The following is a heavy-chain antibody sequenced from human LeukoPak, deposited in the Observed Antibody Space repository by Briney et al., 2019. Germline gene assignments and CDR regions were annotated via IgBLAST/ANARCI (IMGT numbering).Heavy chain of an antibody. CDR1: GFTFSDYT. J-gene: IGHJ4*02. V-gene: IGHV3-21*01. CDR3: ARAIAVAGPYYFDY. D-gene: IGHD6-19*01. CDR2: IGSVTTYI. Sequence: GGSLILSCAASGFTFSDYTMNWVRQAPGKVLEWVSSIGSVTTYIYYTDSVKGRFTISRDNAKNSLYLQMNSLRAEDTAVYYCARAIAVAGPYYFDYWGQGTLVTVSS.